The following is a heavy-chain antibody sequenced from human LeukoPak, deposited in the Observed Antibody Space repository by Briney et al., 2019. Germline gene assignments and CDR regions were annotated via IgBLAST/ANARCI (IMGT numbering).Heavy chain of an antibody. V-gene: IGHV1-18*01. CDR1: GYTFTSYG. J-gene: IGHJ6*02. CDR2: ISAYNGNT. Sequence: ASVRVSCTASGYTFTSYGISWVRQAPGQGLEWMGWISAYNGNTNYAQKLQGRVTMTTDTSTSTAYMELRSLRSDDTAVYYCASLYDYGDYYYYGMDVWGQGTTVTVSS. D-gene: IGHD4-17*01. CDR3: ASLYDYGDYYYYGMDV.